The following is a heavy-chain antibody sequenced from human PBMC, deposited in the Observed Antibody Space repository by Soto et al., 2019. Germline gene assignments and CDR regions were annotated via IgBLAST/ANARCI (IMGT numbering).Heavy chain of an antibody. Sequence: QWKLVQSGAEVKKPGPSVKASCKASGYTLTDSQIYGLRQAPGQGPEWMGWINPDRGDTGYAQNFQGRVTMTRDTSISTAYMELSRLESDDTAVYYCTRDLVQGVSILSYWGQGTLVTVSS. J-gene: IGHJ4*02. CDR1: GYTLTDSQ. CDR3: TRDLVQGVSILSY. V-gene: IGHV1-2*02. CDR2: INPDRGDT. D-gene: IGHD3-10*01.